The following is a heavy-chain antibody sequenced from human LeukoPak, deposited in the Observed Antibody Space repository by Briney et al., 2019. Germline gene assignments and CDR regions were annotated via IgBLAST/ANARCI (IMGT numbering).Heavy chain of an antibody. CDR2: ISAYNGNT. CDR3: AIFDSSGYYQGY. Sequence: GASVKVSCKASGYTFTDYYIHWLRQAPGQGLEWMGWISAYNGNTNYAQKLQGRVTMTTDTSTSTAYMELRSLRSDDTAVYYCAIFDSSGYYQGYWGQGTLVTVSS. CDR1: GYTFTDYY. V-gene: IGHV1-18*04. J-gene: IGHJ4*02. D-gene: IGHD3-22*01.